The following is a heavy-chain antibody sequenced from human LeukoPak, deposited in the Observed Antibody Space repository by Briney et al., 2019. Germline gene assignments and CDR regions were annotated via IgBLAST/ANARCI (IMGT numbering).Heavy chain of an antibody. V-gene: IGHV4-39*01. CDR1: GGSISSSSYY. Sequence: KPSETLSLTCTVSGGSISSSSYYWGWIRQPPGKGLEWIGSIYYSGSTYYNPSLKSRVTISVDTSKNQFSLKLSSVTAADTAVYYCARYVGPEMWIQLWQRRRGFDYWGQGTLVTVSS. D-gene: IGHD5-18*01. J-gene: IGHJ4*02. CDR2: IYYSGST. CDR3: ARYVGPEMWIQLWQRRRGFDY.